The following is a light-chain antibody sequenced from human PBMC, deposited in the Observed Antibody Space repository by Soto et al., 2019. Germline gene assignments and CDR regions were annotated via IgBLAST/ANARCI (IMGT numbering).Light chain of an antibody. Sequence: QSALTQPASVSGSPGQSITISCTGTSSDVGHPYNYVSWYQQYPGKAPKLLIFNVINRPSGISGRFSGSKSGNTASLTISGLQAEDEGDYYCMSYVDSTSTHWVLGGGTNLTVL. CDR1: SSDVGHPYNY. CDR2: NVI. J-gene: IGLJ3*02. CDR3: MSYVDSTSTHWV. V-gene: IGLV2-14*01.